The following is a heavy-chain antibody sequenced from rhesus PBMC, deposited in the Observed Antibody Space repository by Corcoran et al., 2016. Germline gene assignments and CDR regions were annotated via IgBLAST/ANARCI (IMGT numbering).Heavy chain of an antibody. D-gene: IGHD5-42*01. V-gene: IGHV4S14*01. CDR1: GVSISGYYY. CDR2: IYGSGGSN. J-gene: IGHJ4*01. CDR3: ARRGDIFFDY. Sequence: QVQLQESGPGLVKPSETLSLTCAVSGVSISGYYYWRWIRQPPGKGLRWIGSIYGSGGSNYLNPSLKNRVTISIDTSKNQFSLKLSSVTAADTAVYYCARRGDIFFDYWGQGVLVTVSS.